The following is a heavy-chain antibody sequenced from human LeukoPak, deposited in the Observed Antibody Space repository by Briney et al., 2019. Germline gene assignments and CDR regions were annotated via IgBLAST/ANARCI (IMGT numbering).Heavy chain of an antibody. J-gene: IGHJ6*04. D-gene: IGHD3-10*02. Sequence: GGSLRLCCAASGFTFSSYEMNWVRQAPGKGLEWVSYISSSGSTIYYADSLKGRFTISRDNAKNSLYLQMNSLRAEDTAVYYCAELGITMIGGVWGKGTTVTISS. CDR1: GFTFSSYE. CDR2: ISSSGSTI. V-gene: IGHV3-48*03. CDR3: AELGITMIGGV.